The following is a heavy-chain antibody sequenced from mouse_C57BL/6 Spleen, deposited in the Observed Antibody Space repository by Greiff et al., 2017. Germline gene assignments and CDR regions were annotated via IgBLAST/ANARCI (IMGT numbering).Heavy chain of an antibody. CDR2: INPNNGGT. J-gene: IGHJ1*03. D-gene: IGHD1-1*01. CDR3: ARSLYYYGSRWYFDV. Sequence: EVQLQQSGPELVKPGASVKISCKASGYTFTDYYMNWVKQSHGKSLEWIGDINPNNGGTSYNQKFKGKATLTVDKSSSTAYMELRSLTSEDSAVYYCARSLYYYGSRWYFDVWGTGTTVTVSS. CDR1: GYTFTDYY. V-gene: IGHV1-26*01.